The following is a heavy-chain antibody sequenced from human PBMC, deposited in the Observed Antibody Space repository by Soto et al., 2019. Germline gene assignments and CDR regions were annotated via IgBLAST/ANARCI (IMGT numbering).Heavy chain of an antibody. CDR3: AAATTWNFHFPY. D-gene: IGHD1-7*01. J-gene: IGHJ4*02. Sequence: QAQLVESGGGVVQPGTSLRLSCAASGFTISTHGMHWVRQAPGKGLEWLANIWYDGSNKFYAESVKGRFSIYKDNSKNTFYLQMSSLRAEDTAVYYCAAATTWNFHFPYWGQGTQVTVSS. V-gene: IGHV3-33*03. CDR1: GFTISTHG. CDR2: IWYDGSNK.